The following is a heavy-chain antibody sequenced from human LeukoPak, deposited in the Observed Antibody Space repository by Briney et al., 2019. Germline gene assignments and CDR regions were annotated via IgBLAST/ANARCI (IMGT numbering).Heavy chain of an antibody. CDR3: ARVGSGVGFDY. V-gene: IGHV4-30-2*01. J-gene: IGHJ4*02. Sequence: SETLSLTCAVSGGSISSGGYYWSWLRQPPGKGLEWTGYIYHSGSTYYNPSLKSRVTISVDRSKNQFSLKLSSVTAADTAVYYCARVGSGVGFDYRGQGTLVTVSS. D-gene: IGHD3-3*01. CDR2: IYHSGST. CDR1: GGSISSGGYY.